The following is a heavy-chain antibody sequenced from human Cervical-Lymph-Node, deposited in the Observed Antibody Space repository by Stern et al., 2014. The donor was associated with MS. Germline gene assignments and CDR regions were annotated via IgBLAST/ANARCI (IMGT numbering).Heavy chain of an antibody. V-gene: IGHV1-69*01. D-gene: IGHD1-14*01. Sequence: VQLVQSGAEVMKPGSSVKVSCKGYGGTFSKFSSSWVRKVQGEGLEWMGGIFPVFGTPTYSQEFRERVTITADVSTTTVYMELTSLKSNHTPIYYFALNSETTHSWYSLGYDLWGQGTLVTVSS. CDR3: ALNSETTHSWYSLGYDL. J-gene: IGHJ5*02. CDR1: GGTFSKFS. CDR2: IFPVFGTP.